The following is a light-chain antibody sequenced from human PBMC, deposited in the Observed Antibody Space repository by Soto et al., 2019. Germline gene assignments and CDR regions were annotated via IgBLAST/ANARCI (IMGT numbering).Light chain of an antibody. CDR2: DAS. V-gene: IGKV3-11*01. Sequence: EIVLTQSPATLSLSPWERATLSCRASQSVSRYLAWYQQKPGQAPRLLIYDASNRATGIPARCSGSGSGTEFTLTISSLEPEDFAVYYCQQRSNCPPYTFGQGTKLEIK. J-gene: IGKJ2*01. CDR1: QSVSRY. CDR3: QQRSNCPPYT.